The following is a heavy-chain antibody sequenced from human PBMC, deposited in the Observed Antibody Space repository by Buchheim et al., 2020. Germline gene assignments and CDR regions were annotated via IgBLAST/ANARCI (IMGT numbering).Heavy chain of an antibody. CDR2: IWYDGSNK. CDR1: GFTFSSYG. Sequence: QVQLVESGGGVVQPGRSLRLSCAASGFTFSSYGMHWVRQAPGKGLEWVAVIWYDGSNKYYADSVKGRFTISRYNSKNTLYLQMNSLRAEDTAVYYCAREQYYYDSSGYLFGYWGQGTL. J-gene: IGHJ4*02. V-gene: IGHV3-33*01. D-gene: IGHD3-22*01. CDR3: AREQYYYDSSGYLFGY.